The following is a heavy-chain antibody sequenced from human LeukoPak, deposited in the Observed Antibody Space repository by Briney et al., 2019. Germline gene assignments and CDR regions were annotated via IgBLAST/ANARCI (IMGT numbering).Heavy chain of an antibody. V-gene: IGHV4-34*01. CDR3: ARDGLYYYGSGSYPPLDV. Sequence: PSETLSLTCAVYGGSFSGYYWSWICHPPGKGLERIGDINHSGSTNYNPSLKSRVTISVDTSKNQFSLKLSSVTAADTAVYYCARDGLYYYGSGSYPPLDVWGQGTTVTVSS. D-gene: IGHD3-10*01. J-gene: IGHJ6*02. CDR2: INHSGST. CDR1: GGSFSGYY.